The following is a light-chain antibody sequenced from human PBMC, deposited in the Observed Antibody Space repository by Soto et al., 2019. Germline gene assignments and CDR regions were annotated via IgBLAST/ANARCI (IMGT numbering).Light chain of an antibody. V-gene: IGLV2-14*01. CDR3: SSYTTSSSV. CDR1: RIDVGGYNY. Sequence: SVLTQTSPLSGSPGQSITISCTGNRIDVGGYNYVSWYQQHPGKAPKLMIYNVSNRPSGVSNRFSGSKSGNTASLTISGLQAEDEADYYCSSYTTSSSVFGTGTKVTVL. J-gene: IGLJ1*01. CDR2: NVS.